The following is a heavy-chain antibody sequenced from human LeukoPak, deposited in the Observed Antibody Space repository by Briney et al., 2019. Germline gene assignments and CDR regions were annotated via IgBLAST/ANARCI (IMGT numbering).Heavy chain of an antibody. CDR1: GFTFSSYG. D-gene: IGHD4-17*01. Sequence: PGGSLRLSCAASGFTFSSYGMHWVRQAPGKGLEWVAVISYDGSNKYYADSVKGRFTISRDNSKNTLYLQMNSLRAEDTAVYYCAKDRSWNTVTWCDYWGQGTLVTVSS. CDR2: ISYDGSNK. CDR3: AKDRSWNTVTWCDY. J-gene: IGHJ4*02. V-gene: IGHV3-30*18.